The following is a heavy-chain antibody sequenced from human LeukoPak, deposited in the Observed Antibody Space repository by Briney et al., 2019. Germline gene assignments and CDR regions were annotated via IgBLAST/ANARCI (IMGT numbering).Heavy chain of an antibody. J-gene: IGHJ4*02. Sequence: ASVNVSCKASGYTFTNYGISWVRQAPGQGLEWMGRINSKNENTNYAQNFQGRVSMTTDTSTTTAYMELRSLRSDDTAVYYCVRDWVSMKVITDYWGQGTLVTVSS. CDR1: GYTFTNYG. CDR2: INSKNENT. D-gene: IGHD3-22*01. V-gene: IGHV1-18*01. CDR3: VRDWVSMKVITDY.